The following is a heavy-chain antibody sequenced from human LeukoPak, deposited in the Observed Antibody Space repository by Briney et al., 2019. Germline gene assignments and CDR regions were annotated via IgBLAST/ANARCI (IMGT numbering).Heavy chain of an antibody. D-gene: IGHD3-22*01. V-gene: IGHV3-64*01. CDR1: GFTFSTYA. J-gene: IGHJ4*02. CDR3: TRGHSDSSGYYSDY. CDR2: INGNGGST. Sequence: GSLRLSCVASGFTFSTYAMHWVRQAPGGGLDYVSAINGNGGSTHYANSVKGRFTISRDNSKNTLYLQMGSLRAEDMAVYYCTRGHSDSSGYYSDYWGQGTLVTVSS.